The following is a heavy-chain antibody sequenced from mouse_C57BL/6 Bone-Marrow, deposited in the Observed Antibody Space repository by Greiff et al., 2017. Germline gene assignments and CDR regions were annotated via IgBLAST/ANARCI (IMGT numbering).Heavy chain of an antibody. CDR3: ARSPTVVATGFDY. Sequence: EVHLVESGPVLVKPGASVKMSCKASGYTFADYYMNWVKQSHGKSLEWIGVINPYNGGTSYNQKFKGKATLTVDKSSSTAYMELNSLTSEDSAVYYCARSPTVVATGFDYWGQGTTLTVSS. V-gene: IGHV1-19*01. J-gene: IGHJ2*01. CDR2: INPYNGGT. D-gene: IGHD1-1*01. CDR1: GYTFADYY.